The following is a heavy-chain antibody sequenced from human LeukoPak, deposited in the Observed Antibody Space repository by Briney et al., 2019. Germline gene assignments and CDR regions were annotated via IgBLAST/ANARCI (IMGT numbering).Heavy chain of an antibody. D-gene: IGHD3-10*01. CDR2: IHYSGGIT. CDR3: ARAFRGVIIETKNKYYFDY. CDR1: GGSISSYY. J-gene: IGHJ4*02. Sequence: SETLSLTCTVSGGSISSYYWSWIRQPPGKGLEWIGYIHYSGGITYYNPSLKSRVTISVDTSKNQFSLSLSSVTAADTAVYYCARAFRGVIIETKNKYYFDYWGQGTLVTVSS. V-gene: IGHV4-59*08.